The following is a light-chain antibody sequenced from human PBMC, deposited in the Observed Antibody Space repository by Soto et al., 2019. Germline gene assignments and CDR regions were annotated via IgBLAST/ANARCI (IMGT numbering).Light chain of an antibody. CDR2: DAS. CDR3: QQRSDWPPTWT. CDR1: QSVSSY. J-gene: IGKJ1*01. V-gene: IGKV3-11*01. Sequence: EIVLTQSPATLSLSPGERATLSCRASQSVSSYLAWYQQKPGQAPRLLIYDASNRATGIPARFSGSGSGTAVTLTISSLETEDFAVYYCQQRSDWPPTWTFGQGPKVEIK.